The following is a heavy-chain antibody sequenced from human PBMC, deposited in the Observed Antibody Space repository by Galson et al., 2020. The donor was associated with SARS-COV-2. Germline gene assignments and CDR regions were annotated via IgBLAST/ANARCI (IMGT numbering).Heavy chain of an antibody. J-gene: IGHJ4*02. D-gene: IGHD3-16*02. CDR2: ISGYNDQT. CDR1: GYSFSNYG. V-gene: IGHV1-18*01. Sequence: GESLKISCKTFGYSFSNYGINWVRQVPGQGLEWIGWISGYNDQTKYAENLKGRLTLTTDTSTTTVYMELSSLTSDDTALYYCARTHYDYIWGSSRHYDYWGQGTLITVSS. CDR3: ARTHYDYIWGSSRHYDY.